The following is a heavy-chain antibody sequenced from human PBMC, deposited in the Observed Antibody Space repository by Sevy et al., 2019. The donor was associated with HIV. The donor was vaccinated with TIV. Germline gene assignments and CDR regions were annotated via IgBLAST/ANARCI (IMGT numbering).Heavy chain of an antibody. CDR2: IKQDGSEK. D-gene: IGHD6-13*01. V-gene: IGHV3-7*01. CDR1: GFTFSSYW. J-gene: IGHJ4*02. CDR3: GRDLPPVYSNHRYFDY. Sequence: GGSLRLSCAASGFTFSSYWMSWVRQAPGKGLEWVANIKQDGSEKYYVDSVKGRFTISRDNAKNSLYLQMNSLRAEDTGVCHGGRDLPPVYSNHRYFDYWGQGTPVTVSS.